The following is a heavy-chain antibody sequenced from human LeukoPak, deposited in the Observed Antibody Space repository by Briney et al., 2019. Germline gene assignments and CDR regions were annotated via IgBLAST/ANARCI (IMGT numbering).Heavy chain of an antibody. J-gene: IGHJ4*02. CDR1: GGSISSYY. Sequence: SETLSLTCTVSGGSISSYYRSWIRQPPGKGLEWIGYIYYSGSTNYNPSLKSRVTISVDTSKNQFSLKLSSVTAADTAVYYCARAARGSYYDYYFDYWGQGTLVTVSS. D-gene: IGHD1-26*01. CDR3: ARAARGSYYDYYFDY. V-gene: IGHV4-59*01. CDR2: IYYSGST.